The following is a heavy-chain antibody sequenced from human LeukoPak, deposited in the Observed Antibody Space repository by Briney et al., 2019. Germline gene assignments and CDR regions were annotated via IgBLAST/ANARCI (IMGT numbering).Heavy chain of an antibody. D-gene: IGHD4-17*01. CDR1: GGSFSGYY. CDR3: ARLTVTGGLYYYYYMDV. Sequence: SETLSLTCAVYGGSFSGYYWSWIRQPPGKGLEWIGEINHSGSTNYNPSLKSRVTISVDTSKNQFSLKLSSVTAADTAVYYCARLTVTGGLYYYYYMDVWGEGTTVTVSS. V-gene: IGHV4-34*01. J-gene: IGHJ6*03. CDR2: INHSGST.